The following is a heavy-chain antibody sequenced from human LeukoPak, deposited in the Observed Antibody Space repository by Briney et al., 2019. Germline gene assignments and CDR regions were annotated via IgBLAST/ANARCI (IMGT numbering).Heavy chain of an antibody. V-gene: IGHV3-23*01. D-gene: IGHD2-2*01. CDR1: GFTFSSNA. CDR2: IPGSGAST. CDR3: AKKGQLLSAFYFHY. Sequence: PAGSLRLYTAVYGFTFSSNAMSWVRQAPGKGLESPSAIPGSGASTYYADSVNGPFTISRDNSKNTLYLQMNSLRAEDTAVYYCAKKGQLLSAFYFHYWGQGTLVTVSS. J-gene: IGHJ4*02.